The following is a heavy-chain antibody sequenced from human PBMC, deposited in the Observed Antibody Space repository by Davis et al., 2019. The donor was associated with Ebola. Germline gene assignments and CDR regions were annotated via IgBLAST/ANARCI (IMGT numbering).Heavy chain of an antibody. Sequence: AASVKVSCKASGYTFTSYYMHWVRQAPGQGLEWMGIINPSGGSTSYAQKFQGRVIMTRDTSTRTVYMELSSLRSENTAVYYCASDLNIVVEPAGDFDYWGQGTLVTVSS. J-gene: IGHJ4*02. V-gene: IGHV1-46*01. CDR2: INPSGGST. CDR3: ASDLNIVVEPAGDFDY. D-gene: IGHD2-2*01. CDR1: GYTFTSYY.